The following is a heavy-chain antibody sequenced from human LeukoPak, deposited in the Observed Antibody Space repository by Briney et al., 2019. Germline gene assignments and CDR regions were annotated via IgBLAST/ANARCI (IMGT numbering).Heavy chain of an antibody. CDR2: ISYDGSNK. CDR3: AKDQGYDILTGYIDY. V-gene: IGHV3-30*01. D-gene: IGHD3-9*01. J-gene: IGHJ4*02. CDR1: GFTFSSYA. Sequence: AGSLRLSCAASGFTFSSYAMHWVRQAPGKGLDWVAVISYDGSNKYYADSVKGRFTISRDNSKNTLYLQMNSLRAEDTAVYYCAKDQGYDILTGYIDYWGQRTLVTVSS.